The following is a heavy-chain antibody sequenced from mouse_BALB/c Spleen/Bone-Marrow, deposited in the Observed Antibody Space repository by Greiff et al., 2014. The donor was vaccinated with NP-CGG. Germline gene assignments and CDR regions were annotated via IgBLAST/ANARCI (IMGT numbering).Heavy chain of an antibody. CDR2: IYPGTGST. CDR3: ARRKNVWFAY. CDR1: GYTFTDYI. Sequence: VQLQQSGPELVKPGASVKMSCKASGYTFTDYIICWVKQRVGQGLEWIGEIYPGTGSTYYNEKFKGKATLTADKSSNIAYMQLSSLTSEDSAVYFCARRKNVWFAYWGQGTLVTVSA. V-gene: IGHV1-77*01. J-gene: IGHJ3*01.